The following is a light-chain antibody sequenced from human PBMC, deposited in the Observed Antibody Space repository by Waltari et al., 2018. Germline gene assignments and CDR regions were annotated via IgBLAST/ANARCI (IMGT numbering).Light chain of an antibody. J-gene: IGLJ2*01. V-gene: IGLV2-14*01. CDR2: DVS. CDR1: SSDVGGYNY. CDR3: SSYTSSSTLDVV. Sequence: QSALTQHASVSGSPGQSITISCTGTSSDVGGYNYVSWYQQHPGKAPQLMIYDVSNRPSGVSNRFSGSKSGNTASLTISGLQAEDEADYYCSSYTSSSTLDVVFGGGTKLTVL.